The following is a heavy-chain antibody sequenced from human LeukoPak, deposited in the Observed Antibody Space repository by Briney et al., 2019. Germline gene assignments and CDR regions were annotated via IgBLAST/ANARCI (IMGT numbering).Heavy chain of an antibody. V-gene: IGHV5-51*01. CDR2: IYPGDSDT. CDR3: ARGASIAAAGRGDAFDI. CDR1: GYSFTSYW. Sequence: GESLKISCKGSGYSFTSYWIGWVRQMPGKGLEWMGIIYPGDSDTRYSPSFQGQVTISADKSISTAYLQWSSLKASDTAMYYCARGASIAAAGRGDAFDIWGQGTMVTVSS. D-gene: IGHD6-13*01. J-gene: IGHJ3*02.